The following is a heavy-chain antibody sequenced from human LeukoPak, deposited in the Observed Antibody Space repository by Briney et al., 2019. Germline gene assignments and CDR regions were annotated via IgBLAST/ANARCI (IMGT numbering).Heavy chain of an antibody. Sequence: GASVKVSCKASGYTFTGYYMHWVRQAPGQGLEWMGWINPNSGGTNYAQKFQGRVTMTRDTSISTAYMELSRLRSDDTAVYYCARESDIVVVVAATEWFDPWGQGTLVTVSS. V-gene: IGHV1-2*02. CDR3: ARESDIVVVVAATEWFDP. J-gene: IGHJ5*02. CDR2: INPNSGGT. CDR1: GYTFTGYY. D-gene: IGHD2-15*01.